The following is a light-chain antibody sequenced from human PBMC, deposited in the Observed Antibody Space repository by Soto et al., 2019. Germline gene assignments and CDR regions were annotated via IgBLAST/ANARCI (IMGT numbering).Light chain of an antibody. J-gene: IGKJ1*01. CDR1: QSVSNF. Sequence: DIVLTQSPATLSLSPGERATLSCRASQSVSNFLAWYQQKPGQAPRLLIYDASNRATGIPARFSGSGFGTDFTLTISSLEPEDFAVYYCHQRNKWRMFGQGTKVEIK. CDR3: HQRNKWRM. V-gene: IGKV3-11*01. CDR2: DAS.